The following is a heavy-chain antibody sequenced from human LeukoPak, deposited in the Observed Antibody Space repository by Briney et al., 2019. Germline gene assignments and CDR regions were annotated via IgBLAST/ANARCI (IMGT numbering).Heavy chain of an antibody. CDR3: ARDNRRDGYNDAFDI. CDR1: GFTFSSYA. Sequence: GGSLRLSCAASGFTFSSYAMSWVRQAPGKGLEWDGRIKSKTDGGTTDYAAPVKGRFTISRDDSKNTLYLQMNSLRAEDTAVYYCARDNRRDGYNDAFDIWGQGTMVTVSS. J-gene: IGHJ3*02. D-gene: IGHD5-24*01. V-gene: IGHV3-15*01. CDR2: IKSKTDGGTT.